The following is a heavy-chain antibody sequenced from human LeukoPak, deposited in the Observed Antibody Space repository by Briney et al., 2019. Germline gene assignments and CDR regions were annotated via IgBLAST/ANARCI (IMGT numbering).Heavy chain of an antibody. CDR2: IYTSGST. J-gene: IGHJ6*03. V-gene: IGHV4-4*07. Sequence: SETLSLTCTVSGGSISSYYWSWIRQPAGKGLEWIGRIYTSGSTNYNPSLKSRVTMSVDTSKNQFSLKLSSVTAADTAVYYCARGEINSSGWLGYYYYCMDVWGKGTTVTISS. CDR3: ARGEINSSGWLGYYYYCMDV. CDR1: GGSISSYY. D-gene: IGHD6-19*01.